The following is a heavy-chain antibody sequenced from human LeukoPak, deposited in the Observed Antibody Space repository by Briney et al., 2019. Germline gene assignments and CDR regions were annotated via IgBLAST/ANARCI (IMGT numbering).Heavy chain of an antibody. CDR3: ARTDYDSSGYPPGIGY. J-gene: IGHJ4*02. CDR2: INSDGSST. Sequence: GGSLRLSCAASGFTFSSYWMHWVRQAPGKGLVWVSRINSDGSSTSYADSVKGRFTISRDNAKNTLYLQMNSLRAEDTAVYYCARTDYDSSGYPPGIGYWGQGTLVTVSS. CDR1: GFTFSSYW. V-gene: IGHV3-74*01. D-gene: IGHD3-22*01.